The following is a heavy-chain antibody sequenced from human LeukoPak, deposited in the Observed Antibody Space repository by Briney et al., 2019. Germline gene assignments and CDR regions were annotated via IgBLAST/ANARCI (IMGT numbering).Heavy chain of an antibody. V-gene: IGHV3-7*01. CDR1: KFTFSKYW. Sequence: GGSLRLSCAVSKFTFSKYWMSWVRQAPGKGLEWVANIKQDGSEKSYADSVRGRFTISRDTAKNSLYLQMNSLRAEDTAVYYCAKDFNGGNFDYWGQGTLVTVSS. J-gene: IGHJ4*02. D-gene: IGHD4-23*01. CDR2: IKQDGSEK. CDR3: AKDFNGGNFDY.